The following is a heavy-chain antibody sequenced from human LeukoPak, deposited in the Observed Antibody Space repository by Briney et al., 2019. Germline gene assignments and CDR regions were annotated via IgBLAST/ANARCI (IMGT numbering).Heavy chain of an antibody. J-gene: IGHJ6*02. CDR2: IKQDGSEK. CDR1: GFTFSSYW. D-gene: IGHD2-15*01. Sequence: GGSLRLSCAAFGFTFSSYWMSWVRQAPGKGLEWVANIKQDGSEKYYVDSVKGRFTISRDTAKNSLYLQMNSLRAEDTAVYYCARDSCSGGSCYNDYYYYGMDVWGQGTTVTVSS. V-gene: IGHV3-7*03. CDR3: ARDSCSGGSCYNDYYYYGMDV.